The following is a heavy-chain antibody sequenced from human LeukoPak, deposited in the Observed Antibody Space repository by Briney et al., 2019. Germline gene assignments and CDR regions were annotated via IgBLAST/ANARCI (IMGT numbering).Heavy chain of an antibody. V-gene: IGHV1-18*01. CDR2: ISAYNGNT. Sequence: ASVKVSCKASGYTFTSYGISWVRQAPGQGLEWMGWISAYNGNTNYAQKLQGRVTMTTDTSTSTAYMELRSLRSDDTAVYYCAKDPPRIAAAGTTGYWGQGTLVTVSS. CDR3: AKDPPRIAAAGTTGY. CDR1: GYTFTSYG. D-gene: IGHD6-13*01. J-gene: IGHJ4*02.